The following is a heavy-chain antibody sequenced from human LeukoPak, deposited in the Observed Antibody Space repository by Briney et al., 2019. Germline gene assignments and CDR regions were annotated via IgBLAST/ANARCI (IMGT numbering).Heavy chain of an antibody. V-gene: IGHV3-23*01. D-gene: IGHD3-22*01. CDR3: ANLYDSSGYYYDAFDI. J-gene: IGHJ3*02. Sequence: PGGSLSLSCAASGFTFSSYGMSWVRQAPGKGLEWVSAISGSGGSTYHADSVKGRFTISRDNSKNTLYLQMNSLRAEDTAVYYCANLYDSSGYYYDAFDIWGQGTMVTVSS. CDR2: ISGSGGST. CDR1: GFTFSSYG.